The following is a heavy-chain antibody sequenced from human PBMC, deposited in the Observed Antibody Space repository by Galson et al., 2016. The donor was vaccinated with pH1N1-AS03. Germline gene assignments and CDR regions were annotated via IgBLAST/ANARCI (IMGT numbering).Heavy chain of an antibody. Sequence: SLRLSCAASGFIFRNVWMTWVRQAPGKRLEWVGHIKSEGDGGGASDHAAPVKGRFTISRDDSENTLYLQMNSLKSEDTGVYYCTTAHGSGPGKFDYWGQGTLVTVSS. CDR2: IKSEGDGGGAS. V-gene: IGHV3-15*01. CDR3: TTAHGSGPGKFDY. J-gene: IGHJ4*02. D-gene: IGHD3-10*01. CDR1: GFIFRNVW.